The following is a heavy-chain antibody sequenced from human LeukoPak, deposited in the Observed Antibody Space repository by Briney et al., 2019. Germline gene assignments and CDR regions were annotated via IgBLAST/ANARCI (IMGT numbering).Heavy chain of an antibody. V-gene: IGHV1-69*06. CDR3: ARDPLAYSSSWYLGY. CDR1: GGTFSSYA. CDR2: IIPIFGTA. J-gene: IGHJ4*02. D-gene: IGHD6-13*01. Sequence: SVKVSCKASGGTFSSYAISWVRQAPGQGLEWMGGIIPIFGTANYAQKFQGRVTITADKSTSTAYMELSSLRSEDTAVYYCARDPLAYSSSWYLGYWGQGTLVTVSS.